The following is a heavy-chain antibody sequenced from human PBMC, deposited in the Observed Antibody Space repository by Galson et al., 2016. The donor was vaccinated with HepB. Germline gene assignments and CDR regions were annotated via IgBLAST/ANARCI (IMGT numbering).Heavy chain of an antibody. CDR3: AKGRGAGYNGREWNFDY. D-gene: IGHD5-12*01. V-gene: IGHV3-23*01. CDR2: ISPSGDTT. Sequence: SLRLSCAACGFSFSTYAMTWVRQAPEKGLEWVSTISPSGDTTSYADSVKGRFTISRDNSENTLYLQMNSLRAEDTAIYYCAKGRGAGYNGREWNFDYWGQGTLITFSS. CDR1: GFSFSTYA. J-gene: IGHJ4*02.